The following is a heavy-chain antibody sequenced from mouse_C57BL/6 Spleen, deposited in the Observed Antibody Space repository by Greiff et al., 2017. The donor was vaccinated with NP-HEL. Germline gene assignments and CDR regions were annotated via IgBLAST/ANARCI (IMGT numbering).Heavy chain of an antibody. CDR1: GYTFTSYW. J-gene: IGHJ1*03. Sequence: VQLQQPGTELVKPGASVKLSCKASGYTFTSYWMHWVKQRPGQGLEWIGNINPSNGGTNYNEKFKSKATLTVDKSSSTAYMQLSSLTSEDSAVYYCARSGGLGGWYFDVWGTGTTVTVSS. CDR3: ARSGGLGGWYFDV. V-gene: IGHV1-53*01. CDR2: INPSNGGT. D-gene: IGHD4-1*01.